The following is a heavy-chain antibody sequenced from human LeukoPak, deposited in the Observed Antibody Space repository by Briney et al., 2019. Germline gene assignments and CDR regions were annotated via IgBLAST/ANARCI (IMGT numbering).Heavy chain of an antibody. V-gene: IGHV1-46*01. Sequence: ASVKVSCKASGYTFTSYYMHWVRQAPGQGLEWMGIINPSGGSTSYAQKFQGRVTMTRDTSTSTVYMELSRLRSDDTAVYYCARGYYGDLRFDYWGQGTLVTVSS. CDR1: GYTFTSYY. D-gene: IGHD4-17*01. CDR3: ARGYYGDLRFDY. CDR2: INPSGGST. J-gene: IGHJ4*02.